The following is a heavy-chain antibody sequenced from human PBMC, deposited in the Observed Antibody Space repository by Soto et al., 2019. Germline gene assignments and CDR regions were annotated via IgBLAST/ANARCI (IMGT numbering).Heavy chain of an antibody. CDR1: GGTLSSHA. Sequence: QVQLVQSGAEVKEPGSSVKVSCKASGGTLSSHAISWVRQAPGVGLEWMGGIVPLFGTANYAQKFEGRLTTTADKFTNTVYMELSSLTSDDTAVYYCARGDDFDYYYGVDVWGQGTTVTVSS. CDR2: IVPLFGTA. D-gene: IGHD3-16*01. CDR3: ARGDDFDYYYGVDV. V-gene: IGHV1-69*06. J-gene: IGHJ6*02.